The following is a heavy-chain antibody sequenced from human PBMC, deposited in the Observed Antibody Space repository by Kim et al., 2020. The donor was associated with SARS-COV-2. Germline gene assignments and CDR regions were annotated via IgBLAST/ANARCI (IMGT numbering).Heavy chain of an antibody. CDR3: ATQRPYFDN. V-gene: IGHV3-7*01. Sequence: KNYVDSVKGRFTISRDNAKNSPYLQINSLRAEDTAVYYCATQRPYFDNWGQGTLVTVSS. D-gene: IGHD6-6*01. J-gene: IGHJ4*02. CDR2: K.